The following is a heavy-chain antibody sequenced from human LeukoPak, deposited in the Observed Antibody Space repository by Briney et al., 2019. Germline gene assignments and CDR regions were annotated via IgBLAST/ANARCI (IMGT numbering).Heavy chain of an antibody. V-gene: IGHV3-9*01. D-gene: IGHD1-26*01. Sequence: GRSLRLSCAASGFTFVDYAMHWVRQPPGKGLEWVSGITWNSGTIGYADSEKGRFTISRDNAKNSLYLQMNSLRVEDTALYYCAKDFWEGRYGMDVWGQGTTVTVSS. CDR2: ITWNSGTI. CDR3: AKDFWEGRYGMDV. J-gene: IGHJ6*02. CDR1: GFTFVDYA.